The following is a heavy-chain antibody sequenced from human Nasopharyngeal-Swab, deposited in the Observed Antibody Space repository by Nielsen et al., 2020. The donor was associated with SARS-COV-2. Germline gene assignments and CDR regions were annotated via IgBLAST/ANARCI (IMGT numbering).Heavy chain of an antibody. CDR1: GCSIGTYY. CDR2: IYYPGSI. CDR3: ARQDVSGSYRFMVY. V-gene: IGHV4-59*08. D-gene: IGHD3-16*02. J-gene: IGHJ4*02. Sequence: SETLTLTCTVSGCSIGTYYWSWIRQPPGKGLEWLGYIYYPGSIMYNPSLTGRVTLSVDTSENQFSLRLTSVTAADSAVYYCARQDVSGSYRFMVYWGQGTLVTVSS.